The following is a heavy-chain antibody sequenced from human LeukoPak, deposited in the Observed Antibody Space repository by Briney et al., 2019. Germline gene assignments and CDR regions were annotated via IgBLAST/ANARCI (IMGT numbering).Heavy chain of an antibody. CDR1: GGSISSGDYY. CDR2: IYYSGST. V-gene: IGHV4-30-4*08. J-gene: IGHJ4*02. CDR3: ARAVAAAGRPLDY. Sequence: PSQTLSLTCTVSGGSISSGDYYWSWIRQPPGKGLEWIGYIYYSGSTYYNPSLKSRVTISVDTSKNQFSLKLSSVTAADTAVYYCARAVAAAGRPLDYWGQGTLVTVSS. D-gene: IGHD6-13*01.